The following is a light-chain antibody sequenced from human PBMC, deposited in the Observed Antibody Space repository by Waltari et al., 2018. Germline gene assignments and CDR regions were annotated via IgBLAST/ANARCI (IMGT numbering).Light chain of an antibody. CDR1: QSLLHSKGYNY. Sequence: DIVMTQSPPSLPVTPGEPASISCRSSQSLLHSKGYNYLDRYRQKPGQSPQILIELGSNRAPGVPDRLSGSGSGTVFTLKISKVAAEDAGVYYCMEALQSVTFGQGTRLEI. CDR3: MEALQSVT. CDR2: LGS. V-gene: IGKV2-28*01. J-gene: IGKJ5*01.